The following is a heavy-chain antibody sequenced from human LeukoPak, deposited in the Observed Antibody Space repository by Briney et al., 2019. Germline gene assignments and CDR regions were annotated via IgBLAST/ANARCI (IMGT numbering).Heavy chain of an antibody. D-gene: IGHD5-18*01. Sequence: ASVRVSCKASGYTFTSYGISWVRQAPGQGLEWMGWISAYNGNTNYAQKLQGRVTMTTDTSTSTAYMELRSLRSDDTAVYYCAKADMDTACFDYWGQGTLVSVSS. J-gene: IGHJ4*02. V-gene: IGHV1-18*01. CDR3: AKADMDTACFDY. CDR1: GYTFTSYG. CDR2: ISAYNGNT.